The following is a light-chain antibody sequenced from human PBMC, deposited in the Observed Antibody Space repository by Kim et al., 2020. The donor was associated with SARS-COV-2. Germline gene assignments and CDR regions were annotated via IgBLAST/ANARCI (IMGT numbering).Light chain of an antibody. CDR3: SSYATTRSYV. CDR1: SSDVGAYNY. J-gene: IGLJ1*01. V-gene: IGLV2-14*03. Sequence: QSALTQPASVSGSPGQSITISCTGTSSDVGAYNYVSWYQHHPGKAPKLMIFDVNNRPSGLSNRFSGSKSGNTASLTIPGLQAEDEADYYCSSYATTRSYVFGTGTKVTVL. CDR2: DVN.